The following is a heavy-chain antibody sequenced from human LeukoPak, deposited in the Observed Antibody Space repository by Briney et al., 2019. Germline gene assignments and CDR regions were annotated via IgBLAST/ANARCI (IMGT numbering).Heavy chain of an antibody. D-gene: IGHD3-22*01. CDR2: IYYSGST. CDR3: ARHSKYYYDSTGSVVGYFQH. V-gene: IGHV4-59*08. Sequence: PSETLSFTYTLSGVSSSFKNWIWIRQPPGKGLEWIGYIYYSGSTNYNPSLKSRVTISVDTSKNQFSLKLSSVTAADTAVYYCARHSKYYYDSTGSVVGYFQHWGQGTLVTVSS. CDR1: GVSSSFKN. J-gene: IGHJ1*01.